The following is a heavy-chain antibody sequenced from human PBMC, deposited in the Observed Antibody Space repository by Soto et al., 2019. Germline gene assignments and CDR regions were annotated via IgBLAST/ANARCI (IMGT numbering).Heavy chain of an antibody. V-gene: IGHV4-59*02. D-gene: IGHD2-15*01. CDR1: GGSVRSYY. CDR2: IYYNGSP. Sequence: PSETLSLTCTVCGGSVRSYYWSWIRQPPGKELEWIGYIYYNGSPEYNPSLKSRVTLSLDTSKNQFSLKLDSVTAADTAVYYCARGSVVQYWYFDLWGRGTLVTVSS. J-gene: IGHJ2*01. CDR3: ARGSVVQYWYFDL.